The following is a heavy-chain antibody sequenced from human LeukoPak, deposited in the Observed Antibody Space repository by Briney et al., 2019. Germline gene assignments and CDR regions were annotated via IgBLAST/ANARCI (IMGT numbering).Heavy chain of an antibody. CDR2: ISYDGTNK. J-gene: IGHJ4*02. Sequence: GGSLRLSCAASGFTFSSYAMHWGRQAPGKGLGGVAVISYDGTNKYYADSVKGRFTISRDNSKNTLYLQMNSLRAEDTAVYYCARVHWSGGGYFDYWGQGTLVTVSS. CDR1: GFTFSSYA. D-gene: IGHD3-10*01. V-gene: IGHV3-30*04. CDR3: ARVHWSGGGYFDY.